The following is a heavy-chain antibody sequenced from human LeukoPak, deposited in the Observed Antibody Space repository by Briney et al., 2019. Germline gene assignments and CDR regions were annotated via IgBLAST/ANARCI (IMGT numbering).Heavy chain of an antibody. CDR2: ITNNGGRT. Sequence: GGSLRLSCAASGFTFSSYGMHWVGQAAGKGVEYVSAITNNGGRTYYADSVKGRFTISRDNSKNTLYLQMGSLRVEDMAVYYCARASSTGPPDYWGQGTLVTVSS. J-gene: IGHJ4*02. D-gene: IGHD1-14*01. CDR1: GFTFSSYG. V-gene: IGHV3-64*02. CDR3: ARASSTGPPDY.